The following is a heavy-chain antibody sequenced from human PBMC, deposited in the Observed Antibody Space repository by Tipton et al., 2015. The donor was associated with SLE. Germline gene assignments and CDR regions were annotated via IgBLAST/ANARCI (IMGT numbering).Heavy chain of an antibody. J-gene: IGHJ4*02. V-gene: IGHV3-30*04. CDR1: GFTFSSYA. CDR3: ARSPRRLRFLVGLFFDY. D-gene: IGHD3-3*01. Sequence: SLRLSCAASGFTFSSYAMHWVRQAPGKGLEWVAVISYDGSNKYYADSVKGRFTISRDNSKNTLYLQMNSLRAEDTAVYYCARSPRRLRFLVGLFFDYWGQGTLVTVSS. CDR2: ISYDGSNK.